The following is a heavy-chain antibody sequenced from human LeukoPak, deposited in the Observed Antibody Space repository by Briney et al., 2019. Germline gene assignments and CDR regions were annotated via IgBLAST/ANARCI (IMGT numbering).Heavy chain of an antibody. D-gene: IGHD4-23*01. CDR1: GGSISSTSYY. V-gene: IGHV4-39*01. J-gene: IGHJ4*02. CDR2: IYYSGST. Sequence: SETLSLTCAVSGGSISSTSYYWGWIRQPPGKGLEWIGYIYYSGSTYSNPSLESRVTISVDTSKNQFSLKLASVTAADTAVYYCARLLDRYGGQYFFDSWGRGTLVAVSS. CDR3: ARLLDRYGGQYFFDS.